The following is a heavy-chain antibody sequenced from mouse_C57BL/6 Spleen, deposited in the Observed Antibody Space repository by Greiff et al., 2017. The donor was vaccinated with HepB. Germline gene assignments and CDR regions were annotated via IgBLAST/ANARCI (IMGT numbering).Heavy chain of an antibody. V-gene: IGHV5-4*03. D-gene: IGHD5-1*01. J-gene: IGHJ2*01. CDR2: ISDGGSYT. CDR3: ARLPYYFDY. CDR1: GFTFSSYA. Sequence: EVKLMESGGGLVKPGGSLKLSCAASGFTFSSYAMSWVRQTPEKRLEWVATISDGGSYTYYPDNVKGRFTISRDNAKNNLYLQMSHLKSEDTAMYYCARLPYYFDYWGQGTTLTVSS.